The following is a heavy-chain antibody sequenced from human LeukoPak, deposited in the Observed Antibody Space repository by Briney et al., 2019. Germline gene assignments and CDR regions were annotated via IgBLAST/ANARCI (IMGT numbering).Heavy chain of an antibody. D-gene: IGHD2-2*01. Sequence: ASVKVSCKASGGTFSSYAISWVRQAPGQGLEWMGWISAYNGNTNYAQKLQGRVTMTTDTSTSTAYMELRSLRSDDTAVYYCARANIVVVPAAMDGGYYFDYWGQGTLVTVSS. CDR3: ARANIVVVPAAMDGGYYFDY. CDR1: GGTFSSYA. V-gene: IGHV1-18*01. J-gene: IGHJ4*02. CDR2: ISAYNGNT.